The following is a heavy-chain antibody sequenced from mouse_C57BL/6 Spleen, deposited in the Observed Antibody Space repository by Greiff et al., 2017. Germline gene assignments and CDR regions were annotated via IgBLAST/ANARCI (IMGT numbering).Heavy chain of an antibody. J-gene: IGHJ4*01. V-gene: IGHV5-4*01. CDR2: ISDGGSYT. D-gene: IGHD2-5*01. CDR1: GFTFSSYA. CDR3: ARDNSNYGDYAMDY. Sequence: EVQGVESGGGLVKPGGSLKLSCAASGFTFSSYAMSWVRQTPEKRLEWVATISDGGSYTYYPDNVKGRFTITRDNAKNNLYLQMSHLKSEDTAMYYCARDNSNYGDYAMDYWGQGTSVTVSA.